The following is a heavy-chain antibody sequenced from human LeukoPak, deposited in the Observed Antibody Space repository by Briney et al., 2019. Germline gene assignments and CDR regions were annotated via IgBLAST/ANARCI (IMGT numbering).Heavy chain of an antibody. J-gene: IGHJ4*02. CDR3: ATLQSSGYDYSDY. Sequence: ASETLSLTCTVSGGSISSYYWSWIRQPPGKGLEWIGYIYYSGSTNYNPSLESRVTISVDTSERQFSLKLSSVTAADTAVYYCATLQSSGYDYSDYWGQGILVTVSS. D-gene: IGHD3-22*01. CDR1: GGSISSYY. CDR2: IYYSGST. V-gene: IGHV4-59*08.